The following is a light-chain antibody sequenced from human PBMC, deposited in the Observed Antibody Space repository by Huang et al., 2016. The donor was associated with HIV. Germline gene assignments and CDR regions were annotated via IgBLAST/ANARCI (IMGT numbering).Light chain of an antibody. V-gene: IGKV3-20*01. Sequence: EIVLTQSPGTLSLSPGERTTLSCRASQSVSSGYLAWYQQKPGQAPRLLIYGASTRATGIPGRFGGSGSGTDFTLTISRLQPEDFAVYYCQQYGSSPGTFGQGTKVEVK. CDR2: GAS. CDR1: QSVSSGY. J-gene: IGKJ1*01. CDR3: QQYGSSPGT.